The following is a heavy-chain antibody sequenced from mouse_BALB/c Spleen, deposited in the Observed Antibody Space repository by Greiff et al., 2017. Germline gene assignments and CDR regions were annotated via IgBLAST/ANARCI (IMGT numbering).Heavy chain of an antibody. Sequence: QVQLQQPGAELVRPGASVKLSCKASGYTFTSYWINWVKQRPGQGLEWIGNIYPSDSYTNYNQKFKDKATLTVDKSSSTAYMQLSSPTSEDSAVYYCTRGTYGYGHFDYWGQGTTLTVSS. D-gene: IGHD2-2*01. CDR2: IYPSDSYT. J-gene: IGHJ2*01. V-gene: IGHV1-69*02. CDR1: GYTFTSYW. CDR3: TRGTYGYGHFDY.